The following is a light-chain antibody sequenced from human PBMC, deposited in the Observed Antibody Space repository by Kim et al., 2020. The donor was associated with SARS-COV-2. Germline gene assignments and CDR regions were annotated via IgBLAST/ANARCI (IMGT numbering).Light chain of an antibody. CDR2: WAS. J-gene: IGKJ4*01. Sequence: ATINCKSSQSVLYSSNNKDYLAWYQQKPGQPPKLLIYWASTRESGVPDRFSGSGSGTDFTLAISSLQAEDVAVYYCQQYYSTPLTFGGGTKVDIK. CDR3: QQYYSTPLT. V-gene: IGKV4-1*01. CDR1: QSVLYSSNNKDY.